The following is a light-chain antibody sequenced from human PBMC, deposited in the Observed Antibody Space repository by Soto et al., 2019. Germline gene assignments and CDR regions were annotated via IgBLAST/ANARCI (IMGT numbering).Light chain of an antibody. CDR1: QNINRW. Sequence: DTQMTQSPSTLSASVGDRVTITCRASQNINRWLAWYQQKPGKAPKLLIYDASSLESGVPSRFSGSGSGTEFTLTISSLQPDDFATYYCQQYNVYWAFGQGTKVEIK. J-gene: IGKJ1*01. V-gene: IGKV1-5*01. CDR2: DAS. CDR3: QQYNVYWA.